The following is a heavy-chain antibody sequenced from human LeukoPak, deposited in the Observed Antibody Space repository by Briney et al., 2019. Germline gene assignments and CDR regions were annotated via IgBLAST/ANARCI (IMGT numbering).Heavy chain of an antibody. CDR1: GFTFGDYS. J-gene: IGHJ4*02. D-gene: IGHD3-3*01. V-gene: IGHV3-49*03. CDR2: IRSKAYGGTI. CDR3: TRNPYYDFCCFDY. Sequence: PGGSLKLSCTASGFTFGDYSMSWFRQAPGKGLEWVGFIRSKAYGGTIQYAASVRGRFTISRDDSKSIAYLQMDSLKTEDTAMYYCTRNPYYDFCCFDYWGQGTLVTVPS.